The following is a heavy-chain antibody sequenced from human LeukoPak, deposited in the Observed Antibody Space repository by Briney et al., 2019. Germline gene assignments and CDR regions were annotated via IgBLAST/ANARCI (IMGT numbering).Heavy chain of an antibody. CDR1: GGSIRGHY. Sequence: SETLSLTCTVSGGSIRGHYWSWIRQSPGKGLEWIGYIFYSGSTNYNPSLKSRMTISVDTSKNQFSLTLRSVTPADTAVYYCARDLGEYDYGDYGWFDPWGQGIRVTVSS. D-gene: IGHD4-17*01. V-gene: IGHV4-59*11. CDR2: IFYSGST. J-gene: IGHJ5*02. CDR3: ARDLGEYDYGDYGWFDP.